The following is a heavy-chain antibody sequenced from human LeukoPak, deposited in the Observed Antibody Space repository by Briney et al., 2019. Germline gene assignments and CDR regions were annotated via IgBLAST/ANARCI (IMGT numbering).Heavy chain of an antibody. Sequence: GGSLRLSCAASGFTFSSYAMYWVRQAPGKGLEYVSAISSNGGSTYYANSVKGRFTISRDNSKNTLYLQMGSLRAEDMAVYYCARIGYGSGSYGWFDSWGQGTLVTVSS. J-gene: IGHJ5*01. CDR1: GFTFSSYA. CDR2: ISSNGGST. CDR3: ARIGYGSGSYGWFDS. D-gene: IGHD3-10*01. V-gene: IGHV3-64*01.